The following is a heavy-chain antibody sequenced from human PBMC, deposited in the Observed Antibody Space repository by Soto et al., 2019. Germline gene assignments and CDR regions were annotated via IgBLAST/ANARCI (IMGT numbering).Heavy chain of an antibody. CDR2: IYVTGAV. V-gene: IGHV4-31*03. CDR1: GAGLNSGNYY. CDR3: ARLRIATNNYKWFDP. J-gene: IGHJ5*02. D-gene: IGHD2-21*01. Sequence: PSERMSLACTVCGAGLNSGNYYWIWIRQVPGKGLEWIGHIYVTGAVDYNPSLRDRITISQDTSERQFSLNLRLVTAADTAVYYCARLRIATNNYKWFDPWGQGTLVTVSS.